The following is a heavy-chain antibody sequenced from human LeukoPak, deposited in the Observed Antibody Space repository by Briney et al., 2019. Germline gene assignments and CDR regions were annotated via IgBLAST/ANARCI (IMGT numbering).Heavy chain of an antibody. J-gene: IGHJ6*03. CDR2: INHSGST. Sequence: PSETLSLTCAVYGGSFSGYYWSWIRQPPGKGLEWIGEINHSGSTNYNPSLKSRVTISVDTSKNQFSLKLSSVTAADTAVYYCARVATDILTGYYYYYMDVWGKGTTVTVSS. CDR1: GGSFSGYY. CDR3: ARVATDILTGYYYYYMDV. V-gene: IGHV4-34*01. D-gene: IGHD3-9*01.